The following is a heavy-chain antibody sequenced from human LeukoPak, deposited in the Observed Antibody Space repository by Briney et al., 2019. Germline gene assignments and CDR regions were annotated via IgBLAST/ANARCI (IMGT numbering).Heavy chain of an antibody. CDR3: ARNGGNSDFDY. CDR1: GFTFSSYG. J-gene: IGHJ4*02. V-gene: IGHV4-4*02. CDR2: IYHSGNT. D-gene: IGHD4-23*01. Sequence: GSLRLSCAASGFTFSSYGMHWVRQPPGKGLEWIGEIYHSGNTNYNPSLKSRVTMSVDKSKNQFSLNLNSVTAADTAVYYCARNGGNSDFDYWGQGTLVTVSS.